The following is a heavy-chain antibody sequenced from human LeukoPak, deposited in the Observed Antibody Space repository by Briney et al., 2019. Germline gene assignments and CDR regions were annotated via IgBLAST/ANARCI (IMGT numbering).Heavy chain of an antibody. CDR2: IYSGGST. D-gene: IGHD5-12*01. V-gene: IGHV3-66*01. CDR3: ARVGWLRSFAFDI. CDR1: GFTFSDYF. J-gene: IGHJ3*02. Sequence: GGSLRLSCAASGFTFSDYFINWVRQAPGKGLEWVSLIYSGGSTYYADSVKGRFTISRDNSKNTLYLQMNSVRAEDTAVYYCARVGWLRSFAFDIWGQGTMVTVSS.